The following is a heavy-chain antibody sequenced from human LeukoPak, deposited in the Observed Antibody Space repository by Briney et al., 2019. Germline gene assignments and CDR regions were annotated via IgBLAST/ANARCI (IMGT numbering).Heavy chain of an antibody. D-gene: IGHD1-7*01. CDR3: ARTIRGY. CDR1: GFTFSNYA. V-gene: IGHV3-23*01. CDR2: ISSSGANT. Sequence: GGSLRLSCAASGFTFSNYAMSWVRQAPGKGLEWLSAISSSGANTYYRDSVKGRFTISRDNSKNTLYLQMNSLRAEDTAVYYCARTIRGYWGQGTLVTVSS. J-gene: IGHJ4*02.